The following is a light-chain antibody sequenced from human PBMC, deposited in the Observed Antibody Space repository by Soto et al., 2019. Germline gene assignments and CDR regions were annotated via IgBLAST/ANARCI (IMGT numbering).Light chain of an antibody. CDR2: NDN. V-gene: IGLV1-44*01. J-gene: IGLJ2*01. CDR1: SSNIGSNT. Sequence: QSVLTQPPSASGTPGQRVTISCSGSSSNIGSNTVNWYQQITGTAPNLLIYNDNQRPSAVPDRFSGAKSGTTASLAISALQSDEEGDYYCAGWDESRGGHVVFGGGTKLTVL. CDR3: AGWDESRGGHVV.